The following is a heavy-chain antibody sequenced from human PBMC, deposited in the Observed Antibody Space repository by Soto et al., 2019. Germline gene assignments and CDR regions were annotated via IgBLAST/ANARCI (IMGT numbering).Heavy chain of an antibody. J-gene: IGHJ4*02. D-gene: IGHD3-10*01. Sequence: EVQLVESGGGLIQPGGSLRLSCAASGFTVSSKYMIWVRQAPGMGLEWVSFIYSGGTTYYADSVKGRFTVSRDNSKNTLYLQWSSLRDDDTAVYYCATTTEFFYYFDSWGQGTLVTVSS. CDR1: GFTVSSKY. V-gene: IGHV3-53*01. CDR2: IYSGGTT. CDR3: ATTTEFFYYFDS.